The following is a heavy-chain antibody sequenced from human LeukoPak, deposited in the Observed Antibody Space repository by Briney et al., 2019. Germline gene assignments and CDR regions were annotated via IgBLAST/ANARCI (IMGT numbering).Heavy chain of an antibody. V-gene: IGHV3-64*01. CDR1: GFTFSSYA. D-gene: IGHD2-15*01. CDR3: ARGPGLTDCSGGSCYFDY. J-gene: IGHJ4*02. CDR2: ISSNGGST. Sequence: GGSLRLSCAASGFTFSSYAMHWVRQAPGKGLEYVSAISSNGGSTYYANSVKGRFTISRDNSKNTLYLQMGSLRAEDMAVYYCARGPGLTDCSGGSCYFDYWGQGTLVTVSS.